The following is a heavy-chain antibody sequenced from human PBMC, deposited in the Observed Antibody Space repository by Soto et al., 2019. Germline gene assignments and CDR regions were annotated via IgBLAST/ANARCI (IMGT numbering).Heavy chain of an antibody. J-gene: IGHJ6*02. CDR3: ARVSGKGTTIRYYYYYYGMDV. CDR2: LTAYNGST. D-gene: IGHD1-1*01. CDR1: GSTFTSYG. Sequence: ASVKVSCKASGSTFTSYGLSWVREAPGQGLEWMGWLTAYNGSTNYEQQLQGRVTITTHTSTSTAYMELSRLRSDDTAVYYCARVSGKGTTIRYYYYYYGMDVWGQGTTVTVSS. V-gene: IGHV1-18*01.